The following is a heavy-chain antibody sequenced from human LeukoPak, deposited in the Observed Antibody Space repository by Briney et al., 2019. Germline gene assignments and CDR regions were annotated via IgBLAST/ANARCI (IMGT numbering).Heavy chain of an antibody. J-gene: IGHJ4*02. V-gene: IGHV3-23*01. CDR2: IGGSGDST. D-gene: IGHD2-2*01. Sequence: GGSLRLSCAASGFTFSSYGMHWVRQAPGKGLEWVSGIGGSGDSTYYADSVKGRFTISRDNSKNTLYLQMNSLRAEDTAVYYCAKGIRSTAAFYFDYWGQGTLVTVSS. CDR3: AKGIRSTAAFYFDY. CDR1: GFTFSSYG.